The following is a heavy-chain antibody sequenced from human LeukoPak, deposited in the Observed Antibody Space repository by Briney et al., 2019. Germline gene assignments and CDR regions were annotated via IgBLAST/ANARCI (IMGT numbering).Heavy chain of an antibody. CDR2: IWYDGSNK. CDR1: GFTFSSYG. Sequence: GGSLRLSCAASGFTFSSYGMHWVRQAPGKGLEWVAVIWYDGSNKYYADSVKGRFTISRDNSKNTLYLQMNSLRAEDTAVYYCAKDQSGDFWSGYYEDYYGMDVWGQGTTVTVSS. D-gene: IGHD3-3*01. V-gene: IGHV3-33*06. J-gene: IGHJ6*02. CDR3: AKDQSGDFWSGYYEDYYGMDV.